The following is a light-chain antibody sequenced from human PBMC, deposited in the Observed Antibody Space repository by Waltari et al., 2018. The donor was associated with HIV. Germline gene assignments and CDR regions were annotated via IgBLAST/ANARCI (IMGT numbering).Light chain of an antibody. V-gene: IGKV1-39*01. CDR3: QQTYTTGT. Sequence: DIQMTQFPSSLAASVGSRLSISCRASQNVDTFLNWYQQKPGHAPKLLIYAASTLQSGVPSRFSASGSGTEFTLTVTRLEPDDFATYYCQQTYTTGTFGPGTEV. CDR1: QNVDTF. CDR2: AAS. J-gene: IGKJ3*01.